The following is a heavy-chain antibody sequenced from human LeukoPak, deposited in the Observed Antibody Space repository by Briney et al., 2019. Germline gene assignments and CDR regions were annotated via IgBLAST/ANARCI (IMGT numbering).Heavy chain of an antibody. Sequence: GGSLRLSCAASGFTFSNYGMHWVRQAPGKGLEWVAFVRYDGNNKYYADSVKGRFTISRDNSKNTLYLQMNSLRAEDTAVYYCARALIKDALDAWGQGTMVTVSS. V-gene: IGHV3-30*02. D-gene: IGHD3-16*01. CDR2: VRYDGNNK. J-gene: IGHJ3*01. CDR3: ARALIKDALDA. CDR1: GFTFSNYG.